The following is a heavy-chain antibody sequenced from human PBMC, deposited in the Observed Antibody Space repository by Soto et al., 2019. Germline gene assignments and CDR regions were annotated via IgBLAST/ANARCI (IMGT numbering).Heavy chain of an antibody. J-gene: IGHJ4*02. CDR2: IYYSGST. V-gene: IGHV4-39*01. Sequence: KPSETLSLACTVSRGTISSGTYYWGWIRQPPGKGLEWIANIYYSGSTFYNPSLKSRVTISLDTSKNQFSLKLRSVTAADTAVYYCARHEAGWYFDSWGQGTLVTVSS. CDR3: ARHEAGWYFDS. D-gene: IGHD6-25*01. CDR1: RGTISSGTYY.